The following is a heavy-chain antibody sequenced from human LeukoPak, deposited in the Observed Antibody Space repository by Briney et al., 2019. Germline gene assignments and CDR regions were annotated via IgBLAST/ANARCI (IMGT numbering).Heavy chain of an antibody. CDR1: GYSISSGYY. CDR3: ARGYSGSTPGH. D-gene: IGHD1-26*01. Sequence: SETLSLTCTVSGYSISSGYYWGWIRQPPGKGLEWIGSIYHSGSTYYNPSLKSRVTISVDTSKNQFSLKLSSVTAADTAVYYCARGYSGSTPGHWGQGTLVTVSS. V-gene: IGHV4-38-2*02. J-gene: IGHJ4*02. CDR2: IYHSGST.